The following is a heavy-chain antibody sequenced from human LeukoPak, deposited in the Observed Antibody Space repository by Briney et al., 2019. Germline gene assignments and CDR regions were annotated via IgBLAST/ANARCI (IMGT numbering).Heavy chain of an antibody. J-gene: IGHJ4*02. CDR3: AKAFLGYSSGWYYFDY. Sequence: GGSLRLSCAASGFTFSSHWMTWIRQAPGKGLEWVASIKKDVGEKFYVDSVKGRFTISRDNAKNSLYLQMNSLRAEDTALYYCAKAFLGYSSGWYYFDYWGQGTLVTVSS. CDR2: IKKDVGEK. V-gene: IGHV3-7*03. CDR1: GFTFSSHW. D-gene: IGHD6-19*01.